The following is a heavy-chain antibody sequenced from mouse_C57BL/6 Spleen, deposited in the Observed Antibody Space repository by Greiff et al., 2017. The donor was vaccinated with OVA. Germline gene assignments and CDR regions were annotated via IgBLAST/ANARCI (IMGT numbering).Heavy chain of an antibody. V-gene: IGHV5-15*01. CDR3: ARQNYGSSYYFDY. CDR1: GFTFSDYG. D-gene: IGHD1-1*01. Sequence: VQLKESGGGLVQPGGSLKLSCAASGFTFSDYGMAWVRQAPRKGPEWVAFISNLAYSIYYADTVTGRFTISRENAKNTLYLEMSSLRSEDTAMYYCARQNYGSSYYFDYWGQGTTLTVSS. CDR2: ISNLAYSI. J-gene: IGHJ2*01.